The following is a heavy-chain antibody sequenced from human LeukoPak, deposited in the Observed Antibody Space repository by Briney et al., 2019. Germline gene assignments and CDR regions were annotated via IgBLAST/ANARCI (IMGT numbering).Heavy chain of an antibody. CDR3: AREERLGYCSSTSCLHPLDY. CDR1: GFTFSSYS. V-gene: IGHV3-21*01. Sequence: GGSLRLSCAASGFTFSSYSMNWVRQAPGKGLEWVSSISSSSSYIYYADSVKGRFTISRDNAKNSLYLQMNSLRAEDTAVYYCAREERLGYCSSTSCLHPLDYWGQGTLVTVSS. D-gene: IGHD2-2*01. CDR2: ISSSSSYI. J-gene: IGHJ4*02.